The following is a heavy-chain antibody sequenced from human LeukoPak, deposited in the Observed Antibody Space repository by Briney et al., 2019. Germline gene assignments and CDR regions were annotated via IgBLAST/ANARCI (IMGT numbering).Heavy chain of an antibody. D-gene: IGHD2-2*01. J-gene: IGHJ5*02. CDR3: VRDSSSSLSYIDWFDP. CDR2: ISSSNSYI. Sequence: PGGALRLSCAASGFTFSSYSMNWGRQAPGKGLEWVSSISSSNSYIYYADSIKGRFTISRDNAKNSLYLQMNSLRAEDTAVYYCVRDSSSSLSYIDWFDPWGQGTLVTVSS. CDR1: GFTFSSYS. V-gene: IGHV3-21*01.